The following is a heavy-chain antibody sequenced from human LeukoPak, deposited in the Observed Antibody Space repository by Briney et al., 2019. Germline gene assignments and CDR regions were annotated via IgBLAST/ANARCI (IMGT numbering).Heavy chain of an antibody. V-gene: IGHV3-7*01. Sequence: PGGSLRLSCAASGFTFTNYWMSWVRQAPGKGLELVANIKQDRSEKYYVDSVKGRFTISRDNAKNSLYLQMNSLRAEDTAVYYCARLREIPVFGVVTKSTSYLHYWGQGTLVTVSS. J-gene: IGHJ4*02. CDR1: GFTFTNYW. CDR2: IKQDRSEK. D-gene: IGHD3-3*01. CDR3: ARLREIPVFGVVTKSTSYLHY.